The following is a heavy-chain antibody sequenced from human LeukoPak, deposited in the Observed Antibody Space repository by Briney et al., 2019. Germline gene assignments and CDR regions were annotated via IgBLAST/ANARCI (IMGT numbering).Heavy chain of an antibody. Sequence: SGTLPLTCTVSGGSINSYYWSWIRQPPGKGLEWVGYISYSGRPYYNPSIKSRVAMSIDTSKNQFSLTLSSVTAADTAVYYCTRRKGCSGGSCYGDTFDYWGQGTLVTVSS. CDR3: TRRKGCSGGSCYGDTFDY. D-gene: IGHD2-15*01. J-gene: IGHJ4*02. CDR2: ISYSGRP. CDR1: GGSINSYY. V-gene: IGHV4-59*08.